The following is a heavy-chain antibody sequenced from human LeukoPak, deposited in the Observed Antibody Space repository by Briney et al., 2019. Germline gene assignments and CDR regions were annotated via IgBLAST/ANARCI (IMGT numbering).Heavy chain of an antibody. J-gene: IGHJ6*02. D-gene: IGHD2-21*02. Sequence: GSLRLSCAASGFTFSSYSMNWVRQAPGKGLEWVSSISSSSSYIYYADSVKGRFTISRDNAKNSLYLQMNSLRAEDTAVYCCARDFNIAYCGGDCSPGYYGMDVWGQGTTVTVSS. V-gene: IGHV3-21*01. CDR2: ISSSSSYI. CDR3: ARDFNIAYCGGDCSPGYYGMDV. CDR1: GFTFSSYS.